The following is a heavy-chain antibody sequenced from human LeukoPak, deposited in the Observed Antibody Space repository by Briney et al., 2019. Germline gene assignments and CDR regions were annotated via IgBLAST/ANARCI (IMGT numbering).Heavy chain of an antibody. J-gene: IGHJ4*02. CDR1: GGSFSGYY. D-gene: IGHD4-17*01. CDR2: INHSGST. V-gene: IGHV4-34*01. Sequence: SEILSLTCAVYGGSFSGYYWSWIRQPPGKGLEWIGEINHSGSTNYNPSLKSRVTISVDTSKNQFSLKLSSVTAADTAVYYCASKNDYGDSYYFDYWGQGTLVTVSS. CDR3: ASKNDYGDSYYFDY.